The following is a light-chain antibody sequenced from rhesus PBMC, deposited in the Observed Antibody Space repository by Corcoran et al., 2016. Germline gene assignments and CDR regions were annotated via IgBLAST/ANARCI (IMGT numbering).Light chain of an antibody. V-gene: IGKV1-22*01. Sequence: DIQMTQSPSSLSASVGDKVTITCRASQGISSWLAWYQQKPGKAPKLLIYKAPSLQSGVPSRFSGSGSGTAFTLTIGSVQPEDFATYYCLQYRSSPYSFGQGAKVEIK. CDR1: QGISSW. CDR3: LQYRSSPYS. CDR2: KAP. J-gene: IGKJ2*01.